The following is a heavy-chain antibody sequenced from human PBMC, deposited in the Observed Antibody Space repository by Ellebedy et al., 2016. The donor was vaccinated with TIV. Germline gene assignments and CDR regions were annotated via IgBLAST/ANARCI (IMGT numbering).Heavy chain of an antibody. D-gene: IGHD6-19*01. CDR2: INQDGSET. CDR1: GFIFSNHW. V-gene: IGHV3-7*02. J-gene: IGHJ6*02. CDR3: TSHGDGSGWSSNYYGMDV. Sequence: GESLKISXAASGFIFSNHWMSWVRQAPGKGLEWVAYINQDGSETSYVGSAKGRFTISGDNAKNSLSLQMSSLRGEDTALYYCTSHGDGSGWSSNYYGMDVWGQGTTVTVS.